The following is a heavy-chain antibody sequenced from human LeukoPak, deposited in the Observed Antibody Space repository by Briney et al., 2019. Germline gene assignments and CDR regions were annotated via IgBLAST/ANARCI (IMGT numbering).Heavy chain of an antibody. CDR3: ASDGRSYCDSGGAYYFDY. D-gene: IGHD3-10*01. V-gene: IGHV4-39*07. Sequence: SETLSLTCSVSGGSISSSSYYWGWIRQPPGKGLEWIGSIYYSGSTYYNPSLKSQVTISLDMSKNQFSLKLSSLTAADTAVYYCASDGRSYCDSGGAYYFDYWGQGTLVTVSS. CDR2: IYYSGST. J-gene: IGHJ4*02. CDR1: GGSISSSSYY.